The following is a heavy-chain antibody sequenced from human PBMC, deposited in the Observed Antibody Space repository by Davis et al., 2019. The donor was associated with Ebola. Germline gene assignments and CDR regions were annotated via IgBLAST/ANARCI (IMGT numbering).Heavy chain of an antibody. CDR2: IKQDGSEK. V-gene: IGHV3-7*01. CDR1: GFTFSSYS. Sequence: GESLKISCAASGFTFSSYSMNWVRQAPGKGLEWVANIKQDGSEKYYVDSVKGRFTISRDNAKNSLYLQMNSLRAEDTAVYYCASIYLDLWGRGTLVTVSS. D-gene: IGHD3-16*02. CDR3: ASIYLDL. J-gene: IGHJ2*01.